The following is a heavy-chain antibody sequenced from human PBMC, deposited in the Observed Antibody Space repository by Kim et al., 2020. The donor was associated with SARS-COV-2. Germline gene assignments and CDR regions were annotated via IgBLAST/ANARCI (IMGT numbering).Heavy chain of an antibody. Sequence: GGSLRLSCAASGFTFSSYAMSWVRQAPGKGLEWVSAISGSGGSTYYANSVKGRFTISRDNSKNTLYLQMNSLRAEDTAVYYCAKVPLLWFGGMDVWGQGTTVTVSS. D-gene: IGHD3-10*01. CDR1: GFTFSSYA. V-gene: IGHV3-23*01. CDR2: ISGSGGST. CDR3: AKVPLLWFGGMDV. J-gene: IGHJ6*02.